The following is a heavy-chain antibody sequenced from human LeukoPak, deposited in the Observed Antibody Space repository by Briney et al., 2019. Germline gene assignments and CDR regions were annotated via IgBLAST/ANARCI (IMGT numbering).Heavy chain of an antibody. D-gene: IGHD3-10*01. V-gene: IGHV3-23*01. CDR2: ISGSGDDT. Sequence: GGSLRLSCAASGFTFRSHAMNLVRQAPGKGLEWVSVISGSGDDTYYADSVKGRFTISRDNSKNTLYLQMNSLRAEDTAVYYCAKRYYGSGNYDPLFEYWGQGTLVTVSS. J-gene: IGHJ4*02. CDR1: GFTFRSHA. CDR3: AKRYYGSGNYDPLFEY.